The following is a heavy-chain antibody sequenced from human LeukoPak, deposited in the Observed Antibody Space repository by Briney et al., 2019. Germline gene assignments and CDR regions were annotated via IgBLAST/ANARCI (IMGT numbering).Heavy chain of an antibody. CDR1: GFRFSIYS. CDR3: ARDLSVITFEWHHWYFDL. V-gene: IGHV3-30*01. CDR2: ISDDGTKQ. J-gene: IGHJ2*01. D-gene: IGHD3-3*01. Sequence: QPGGSLRLSCAASGFRFSIYSLHWVRRAPGKGLEWVAGISDDGTKQYYADSVRGRFTSSRDNSENTLYLQMDSLRAADTAVYYCARDLSVITFEWHHWYFDLWGRGTLLTASS.